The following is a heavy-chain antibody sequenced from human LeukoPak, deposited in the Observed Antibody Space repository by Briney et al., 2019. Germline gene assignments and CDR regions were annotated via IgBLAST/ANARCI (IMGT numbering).Heavy chain of an antibody. Sequence: QSGGSLRLSCAASGFTFDDYAMHWVRQAPGKGLEWVSLISWDGGSTYYADSVKGRFTISRDNSKNSLYLQMNSLRAEDTALYYCAKGYPGAFDIWGQGTMVTVSS. D-gene: IGHD1-1*01. CDR2: ISWDGGST. J-gene: IGHJ3*02. CDR3: AKGYPGAFDI. CDR1: GFTFDDYA. V-gene: IGHV3-43D*03.